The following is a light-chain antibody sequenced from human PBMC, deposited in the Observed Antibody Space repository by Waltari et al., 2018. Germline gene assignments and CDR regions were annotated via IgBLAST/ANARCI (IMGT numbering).Light chain of an antibody. Sequence: QSALTQPRPVSGSPGQSVTISCTGTSSDVGAYNYFSWYQQYPGKPPKLMIYDVNKRPAGVPVRFSGSKFGNTASLTISGLQAEDEADYYCCSLAGSYTWVFGGGTKLTVL. CDR3: CSLAGSYTWV. V-gene: IGLV2-11*01. J-gene: IGLJ3*02. CDR2: DVN. CDR1: SSDVGAYNY.